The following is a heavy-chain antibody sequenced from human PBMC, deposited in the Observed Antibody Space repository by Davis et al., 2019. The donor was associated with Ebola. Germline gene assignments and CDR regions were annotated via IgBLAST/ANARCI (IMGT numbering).Heavy chain of an antibody. Sequence: AASVKVSCKASGYTFTSYGISWVRQAPGQGLEWMGWMNPYSGHTGYVEKFKGRVTMTRNPSITTAYMELISLTIDDTAVYYCARTKSHRWGSTSSWFDPWGQGTLVTVSS. D-gene: IGHD2-2*01. V-gene: IGHV1-8*02. CDR3: ARTKSHRWGSTSSWFDP. CDR1: GYTFTSYG. J-gene: IGHJ5*02. CDR2: MNPYSGHT.